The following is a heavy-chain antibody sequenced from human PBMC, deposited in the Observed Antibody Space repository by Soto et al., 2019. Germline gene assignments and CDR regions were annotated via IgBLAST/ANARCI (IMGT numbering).Heavy chain of an antibody. V-gene: IGHV3-30*18. Sequence: QVQLVESGGGVVQPGRPLRLSCAASGFTFSSYGMHWVRQAPGKGLEWVAVISYDGSNKYYADSVKGRFTISRDNSKNTLYLQMNSLRAEDTAVYYCAKGLYVYYYYMDVWGKGTTVTVSS. CDR2: ISYDGSNK. CDR1: GFTFSSYG. J-gene: IGHJ6*03. CDR3: AKGLYVYYYYMDV. D-gene: IGHD3-16*01.